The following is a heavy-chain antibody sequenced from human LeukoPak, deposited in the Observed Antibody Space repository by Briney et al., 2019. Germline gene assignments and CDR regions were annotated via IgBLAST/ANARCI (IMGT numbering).Heavy chain of an antibody. V-gene: IGHV3-23*01. CDR1: GFTFSSYA. Sequence: GGSLRLSCAASGFTFSSYAMSWVRQAPGKGLEWVSAISGSGGSTYYADSVKGRFTISRDNSKNTLYLQMNSLRDEDTAVYYCAKWGDFDVLTGYYVPDFWGQGTLVTVSS. J-gene: IGHJ4*02. CDR3: AKWGDFDVLTGYYVPDF. CDR2: ISGSGGST. D-gene: IGHD3-9*01.